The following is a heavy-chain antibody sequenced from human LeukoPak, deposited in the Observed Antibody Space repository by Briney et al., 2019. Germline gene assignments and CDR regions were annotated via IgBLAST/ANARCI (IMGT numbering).Heavy chain of an antibody. J-gene: IGHJ4*02. D-gene: IGHD2-8*01. Sequence: GASVRVACKTSGYTFNTFAITWVRQAAGQGLEWLGWINPNSGGTKYAQNFQGRVTMTRDTSITTAYMELNWLTTADTAMYYCARGNDYGDYWGQGTPVTVSS. CDR1: GYTFNTFA. CDR2: INPNSGGT. CDR3: ARGNDYGDY. V-gene: IGHV1-2*02.